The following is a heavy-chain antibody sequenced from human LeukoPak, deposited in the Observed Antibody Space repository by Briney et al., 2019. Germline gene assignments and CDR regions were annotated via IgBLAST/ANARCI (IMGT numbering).Heavy chain of an antibody. CDR2: INHSGST. CDR3: ASERGDSSGYMHY. Sequence: PSETLSLTCTVSGGSISSSSYYWGWIRQPPGKGLEWIGEINHSGSTNYNPSLKSRVTISVDTSKNQFSLKLSSVTAADTAVYYCASERGDSSGYMHYWGQGTLVTVSS. CDR1: GGSISSSSYY. J-gene: IGHJ4*02. D-gene: IGHD3-22*01. V-gene: IGHV4-39*07.